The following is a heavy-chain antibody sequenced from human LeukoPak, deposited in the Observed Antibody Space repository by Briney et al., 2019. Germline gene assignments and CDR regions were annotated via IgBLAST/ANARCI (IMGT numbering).Heavy chain of an antibody. CDR3: AREARAAGTFDY. Sequence: GGSLRLSCAASGFTFSSYSMNWVRQAPGKGLEWFSSISSSSSYIYYADSVKGRFTISRDNAKNSLYLQMNSLRAEDTAVYYCAREARAAGTFDYWGQGTLVTVSS. J-gene: IGHJ4*02. D-gene: IGHD6-13*01. CDR2: ISSSSSYI. CDR1: GFTFSSYS. V-gene: IGHV3-21*01.